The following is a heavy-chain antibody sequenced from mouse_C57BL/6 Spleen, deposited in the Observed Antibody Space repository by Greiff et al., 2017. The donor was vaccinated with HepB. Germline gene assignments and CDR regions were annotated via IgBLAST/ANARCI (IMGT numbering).Heavy chain of an antibody. Sequence: VHVKQSGAELVRPGASVKLSCTASGFNIKDDYMHWVKQRPEQGLEWIGWIDPENGDTEYASKFQGKATITADTSSNTAYLQLSSLTSEDTAVYYCTTLLPNWYFDVWGTGTTVTVSS. CDR2: IDPENGDT. CDR1: GFNIKDDY. V-gene: IGHV14-4*01. J-gene: IGHJ1*03. CDR3: TTLLPNWYFDV. D-gene: IGHD2-10*01.